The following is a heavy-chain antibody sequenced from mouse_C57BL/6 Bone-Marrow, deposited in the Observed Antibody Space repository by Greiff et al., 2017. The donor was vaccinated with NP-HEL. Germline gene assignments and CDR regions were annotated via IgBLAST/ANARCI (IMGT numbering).Heavy chain of an antibody. J-gene: IGHJ4*01. V-gene: IGHV1-26*01. CDR2: INPNNGGT. D-gene: IGHD3-3*01. CDR1: GYTFTDYY. Sequence: EVQLQQSGPELVKPGASVKISCKASGYTFTDYYMNWVKQSHGKSLEWIGDINPNNGGTSYNQKFKGKATLTVDQSSSTAYMQLNSLTSEDSAVYYCARGTPQDYWGQGTSVTVPS. CDR3: ARGTPQDY.